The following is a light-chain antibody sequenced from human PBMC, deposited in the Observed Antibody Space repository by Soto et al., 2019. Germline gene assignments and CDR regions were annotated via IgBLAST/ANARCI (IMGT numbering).Light chain of an antibody. CDR3: SSYTSSSPYV. CDR2: DVS. J-gene: IGLJ1*01. Sequence: QSALTQPASVSGSPGQSITISCTGTSSDVGGYNYVSWYQPYPGKAPKLMIYDVSNWPSGVSNRFSGSKSGNTASLTISGLQAEDEADYYCSSYTSSSPYVFGTGTKVTVL. V-gene: IGLV2-14*01. CDR1: SSDVGGYNY.